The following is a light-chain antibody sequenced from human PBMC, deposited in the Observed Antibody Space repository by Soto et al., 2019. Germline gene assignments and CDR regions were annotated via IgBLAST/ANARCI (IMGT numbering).Light chain of an antibody. J-gene: IGKJ1*01. Sequence: DIVMTQSPDSLAVSVGERATINCKSSQSVLYSPNNKNYLAWYQQKPGQPPKLLIYWASTRESGVPDRFSGSGSGTDFTLTISSLQAEDVAVYYCQQYYSTPWTFGQGTKVEIK. V-gene: IGKV4-1*01. CDR1: QSVLYSPNNKNY. CDR3: QQYYSTPWT. CDR2: WAS.